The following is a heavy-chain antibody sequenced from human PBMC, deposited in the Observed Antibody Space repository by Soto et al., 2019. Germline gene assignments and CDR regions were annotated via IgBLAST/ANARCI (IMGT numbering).Heavy chain of an antibody. Sequence: VQLVESGGGLVQPAGSLRLSCAASGFTFSSYWMSWVRQAPGKGLEWVANIKQDGSEKYYVDSVQGRFTISRDSAKNSLYLQMTSLRAEDTAVYYWAGRGYDGDYSSYWYFDLWGRGTLVAVTS. CDR3: AGRGYDGDYSSYWYFDL. D-gene: IGHD4-17*01. J-gene: IGHJ2*01. V-gene: IGHV3-7*01. CDR1: GFTFSSYW. CDR2: IKQDGSEK.